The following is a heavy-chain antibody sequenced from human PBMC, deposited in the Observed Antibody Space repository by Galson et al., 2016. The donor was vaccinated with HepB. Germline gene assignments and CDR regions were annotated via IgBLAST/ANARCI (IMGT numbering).Heavy chain of an antibody. CDR1: GGSVSSGPYS. CDR3: ARGYGWT. J-gene: IGHJ5*02. Sequence: SETLSLTCIVSGGSVSSGPYSWSWFRQPPGKAPEWIAYIFYNGIINYNPSLKSRATISLDTSRNQFSLILESVTAADTAVYYRARGYGWTWGQGILVTVSS. V-gene: IGHV4-61*01. CDR2: IFYNGII. D-gene: IGHD3-10*01.